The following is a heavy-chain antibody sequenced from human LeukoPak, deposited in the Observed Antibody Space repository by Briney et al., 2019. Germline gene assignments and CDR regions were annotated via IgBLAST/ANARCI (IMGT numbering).Heavy chain of an antibody. CDR3: AKGGRWLIGSLYFDY. D-gene: IGHD5-12*01. CDR2: IYINGGT. J-gene: IGHJ4*02. CDR1: GFTVSANC. Sequence: PGGSLTLSCAASGFTVSANCMSWVRQAPAKGLEWVSVIYINGGTYHADSVKGRFTISRDNSKYTEYLQMNSLRAEDTSVYYCAKGGRWLIGSLYFDYWGEGALLTVSS. V-gene: IGHV3-53*05.